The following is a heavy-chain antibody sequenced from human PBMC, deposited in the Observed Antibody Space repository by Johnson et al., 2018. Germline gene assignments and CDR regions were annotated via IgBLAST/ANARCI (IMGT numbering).Heavy chain of an antibody. D-gene: IGHD6-19*01. J-gene: IGHJ6*02. V-gene: IGHV3-48*02. CDR3: ARDHIQWQWLVQGSDYGMDV. CDR1: GFTFSSYS. CDR2: ISSSSSSI. Sequence: VQLVQSGGGVVQPGRSLRLSCAASGFTFSSYSMNWVRQAPGKGLEWVSYISSSSSSIYYADSVKGRFTISRDNAENSLYLQMNSLRDEDTDVYYCARDHIQWQWLVQGSDYGMDVWGQGTTVTVSS.